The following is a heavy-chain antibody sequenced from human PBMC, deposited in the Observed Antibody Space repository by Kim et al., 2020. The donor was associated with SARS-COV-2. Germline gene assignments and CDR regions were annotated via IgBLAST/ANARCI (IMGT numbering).Heavy chain of an antibody. V-gene: IGHV3-15*01. J-gene: IGHJ4*02. CDR3: TTGPYYFDY. CDR1: GFTFSNAC. Sequence: GGSLRLSCAASGFTFSNACMSWVRQAPGKGLEWVAGIKGKTDGRTTDYAAPVKGRITISRDDTKSTLYLQMNSLKTEDTAVYYCTTGPYYFDYWGQGTLVTVSS. CDR2: IKGKTDGRTT.